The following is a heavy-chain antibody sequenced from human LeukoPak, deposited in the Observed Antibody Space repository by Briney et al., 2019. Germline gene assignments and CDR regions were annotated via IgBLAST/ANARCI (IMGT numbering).Heavy chain of an antibody. D-gene: IGHD4-17*01. V-gene: IGHV4-4*07. Sequence: TETLSLTCTVSGGPINNYFWSWIRQPAGKGLEWVGRIYSSGSTSYNPSLKNRLTISLDKTKNQVSLKLTSVTAADTAMYVCAREQTTGFDQWGQGTLVTASS. CDR3: AREQTTGFDQ. J-gene: IGHJ4*02. CDR1: GGPINNYF. CDR2: IYSSGST.